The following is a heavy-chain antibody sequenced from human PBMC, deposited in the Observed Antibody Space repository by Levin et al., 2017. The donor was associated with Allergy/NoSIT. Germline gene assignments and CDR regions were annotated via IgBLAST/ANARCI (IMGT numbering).Heavy chain of an antibody. V-gene: IGHV3-11*05. J-gene: IGHJ6*02. CDR1: GFTFSDYY. Sequence: PGGSLRLSCAASGFTFSDYYMSWIRQAPGKGLEWVSYVSPTSAYTYYADSVKGRFTISRDNAKNSLSLQMDSLRAEDTAVYYCARGHYGMDVWGQGTTVTVSS. CDR3: ARGHYGMDV. CDR2: VSPTSAYT.